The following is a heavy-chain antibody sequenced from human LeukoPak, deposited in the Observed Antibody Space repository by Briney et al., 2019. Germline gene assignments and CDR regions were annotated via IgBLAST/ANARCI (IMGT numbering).Heavy chain of an antibody. CDR2: INHSGTT. CDR3: ARRGTLYWYFDL. J-gene: IGHJ2*01. Sequence: SETLSLTCAVYGGSFSAYYWSWIRQPPGKGLEWIGEINHSGTTNYNPSLESRVTMSEDTSKNQFSLKLSSVTAADTAVYYCARRGTLYWYFDLWGRGTLVTVSS. CDR1: GGSFSAYY. V-gene: IGHV4-34*01. D-gene: IGHD3-16*01.